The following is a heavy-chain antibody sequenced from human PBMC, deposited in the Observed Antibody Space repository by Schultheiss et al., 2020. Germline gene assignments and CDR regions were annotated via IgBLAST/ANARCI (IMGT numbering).Heavy chain of an antibody. D-gene: IGHD2-15*01. Sequence: ASVKVSCKASGYTFTSYYMHWVRQAPGQGLEWMGRINPNSGGTNYAQKFQGRVTMTRDTSISTAYMELSRLRSDDTAVYYCAREGCSGGSCYHYYYYGMDVWGQGTTVTVSS. V-gene: IGHV1-2*06. CDR2: INPNSGGT. CDR3: AREGCSGGSCYHYYYYGMDV. J-gene: IGHJ6*02. CDR1: GYTFTSYY.